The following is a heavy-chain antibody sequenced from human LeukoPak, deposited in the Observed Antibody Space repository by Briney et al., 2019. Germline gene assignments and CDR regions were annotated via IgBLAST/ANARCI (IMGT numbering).Heavy chain of an antibody. Sequence: GESLKISCKGSGYRFTNYWIGWVRQMPGKGLEWMGIIYPGDSDTRYSPSFQGQVTISADKSISTAYLQWSSLKASGTAMYYCARRDYYDSSGYYFYFDYWGQGTLVTVSS. CDR3: ARRDYYDSSGYYFYFDY. D-gene: IGHD3-22*01. CDR2: IYPGDSDT. J-gene: IGHJ4*02. V-gene: IGHV5-51*01. CDR1: GYRFTNYW.